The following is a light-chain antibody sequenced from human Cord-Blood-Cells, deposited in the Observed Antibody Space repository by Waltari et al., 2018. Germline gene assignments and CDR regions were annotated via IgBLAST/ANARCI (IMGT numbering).Light chain of an antibody. V-gene: IGKV1-5*03. CDR2: KAS. CDR3: QHPWT. CDR1: QSISSW. J-gene: IGKJ1*01. Sequence: DIQMTQSPSTLSASVGDRVTITCRASQSISSWLAWYQQKPGKAPKLLIYKASSLESEVPSRFSGSGSGTEFTLTISRLQPDDFATYYFQHPWTFGQGTNVEIK.